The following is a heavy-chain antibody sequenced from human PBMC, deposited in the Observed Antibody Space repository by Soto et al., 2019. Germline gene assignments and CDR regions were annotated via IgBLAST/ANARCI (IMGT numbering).Heavy chain of an antibody. CDR1: GFTFKNYA. CDR2: ISGGGGSI. J-gene: IGHJ6*02. D-gene: IGHD3-3*01. CDR3: AKAGPLRVLGYLGPYYYYGMDV. V-gene: IGHV3-23*01. Sequence: EVQLLESGGGLVQPGGSLRLSCAASGFTFKNYAMSWARQAPGKGLEWVSGISGGGGSIHYADSVKGRFTISRDNSKNTLCLQMNRLRVEDTAVYYCAKAGPLRVLGYLGPYYYYGMDVWGQGTTVTVSS.